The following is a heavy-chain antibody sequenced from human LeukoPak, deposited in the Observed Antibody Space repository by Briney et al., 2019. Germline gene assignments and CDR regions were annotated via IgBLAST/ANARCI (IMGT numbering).Heavy chain of an antibody. CDR1: GFTFSNYG. Sequence: GGSLRLSCGASGFTFSNYGMSWVPDAPGTGREGGAGISDSGGNTYYADSVKGRFTISRDNSKNTLYLQMNNLRAEDTAIYYCAKSRLIYCTGGGCYGMDVWGQGTTVSVSS. CDR3: AKSRLIYCTGGGCYGMDV. CDR2: ISDSGGNT. J-gene: IGHJ6*02. V-gene: IGHV3-23*01. D-gene: IGHD2-8*02.